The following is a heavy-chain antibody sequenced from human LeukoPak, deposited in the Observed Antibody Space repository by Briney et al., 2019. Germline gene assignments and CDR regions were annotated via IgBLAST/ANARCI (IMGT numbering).Heavy chain of an antibody. CDR1: GGTFSSYA. CDR3: ARLVVGATSLDAFDI. CDR2: VIPIFGTA. V-gene: IGHV1-69*13. J-gene: IGHJ3*02. D-gene: IGHD1-26*01. Sequence: SVKVSCKASGGTFSSYAISWVRQAPGQGLEWMGGVIPIFGTANYAQKFQGRVTITADESTSTAYMELSSLRSEDTAVYYCARLVVGATSLDAFDIWGQGTMVTVSS.